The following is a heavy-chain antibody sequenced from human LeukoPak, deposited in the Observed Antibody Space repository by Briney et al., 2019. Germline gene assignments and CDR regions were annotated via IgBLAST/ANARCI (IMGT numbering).Heavy chain of an antibody. CDR3: ARGGIAVAFDY. CDR2: VYYSGTT. Sequence: SETLSLTCTVSGGSISSYYWSWIRQPPGKGLEWIGYVYYSGTTYFNPSLKSRTTISVDTSKNQFSLKLSSVTAADTAIYYCARGGIAVAFDYWGQGTLVTVSS. D-gene: IGHD6-19*01. V-gene: IGHV4-59*12. J-gene: IGHJ4*02. CDR1: GGSISSYY.